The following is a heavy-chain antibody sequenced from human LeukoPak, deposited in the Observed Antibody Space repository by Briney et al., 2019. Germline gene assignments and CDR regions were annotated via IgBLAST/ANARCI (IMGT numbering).Heavy chain of an antibody. D-gene: IGHD5-12*01. Sequence: SVKVSCKASGGTFSSYAISWVRQAPGQGLGWMGGIIPIFGTANYAQKFQGRVTITADESTSTAYMELSSLRSEDTAVYYCARDPRYSGDFGYWGQGTLVTVSS. CDR2: IIPIFGTA. V-gene: IGHV1-69*13. CDR1: GGTFSSYA. CDR3: ARDPRYSGDFGY. J-gene: IGHJ4*02.